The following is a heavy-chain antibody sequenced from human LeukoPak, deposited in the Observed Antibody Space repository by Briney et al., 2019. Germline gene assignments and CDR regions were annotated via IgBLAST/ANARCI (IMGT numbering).Heavy chain of an antibody. D-gene: IGHD6-13*01. CDR2: ISGSGGTT. Sequence: GVSLRLSCAASGFTFSSYAMSWVRQAPGKGLECISGISGSGGTTYYEDSVKGRFTISRDNSKNTLYLQMNSLGAEDTAVYYCEKGDSSSWFFDYWGQGTLVTVSS. CDR1: GFTFSSYA. J-gene: IGHJ4*02. V-gene: IGHV3-23*01. CDR3: EKGDSSSWFFDY.